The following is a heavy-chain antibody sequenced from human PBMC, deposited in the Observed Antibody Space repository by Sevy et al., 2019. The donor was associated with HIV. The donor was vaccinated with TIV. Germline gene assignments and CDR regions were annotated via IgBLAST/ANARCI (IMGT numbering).Heavy chain of an antibody. V-gene: IGHV3-7*01. CDR2: IRQDGSEK. Sequence: GGSLRLSCASSGFSFSWYWMSCVRQTPEKWLEWVANIRQDGSEKNYVDSVKGGFTISRDNAKNSLYLQMNGLRAEDTAVYYCANKGGSRPNDAFDTWGKRTMVTVSS. CDR1: GFSFSWYW. CDR3: ANKGGSRPNDAFDT. D-gene: IGHD3-10*01. J-gene: IGHJ3*02.